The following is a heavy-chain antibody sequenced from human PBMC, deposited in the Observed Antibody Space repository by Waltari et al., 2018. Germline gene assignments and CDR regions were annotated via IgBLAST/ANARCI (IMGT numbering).Heavy chain of an antibody. V-gene: IGHV1-69*05. D-gene: IGHD3-22*01. CDR1: GDSFNLSA. J-gene: IGHJ5*02. CDR3: ARSPLSGYYVNYFDP. Sequence: QVQLVQSGAEVRKPGSSVKVSCRPSGDSFNLSAISWLRQAPGQGLEWMGGIMPLFGAANYAQRFQGRVTISTDESTRTAYMELSSLRSDDTAVYYCARSPLSGYYVNYFDPWGQGTPVTVSS. CDR2: IMPLFGAA.